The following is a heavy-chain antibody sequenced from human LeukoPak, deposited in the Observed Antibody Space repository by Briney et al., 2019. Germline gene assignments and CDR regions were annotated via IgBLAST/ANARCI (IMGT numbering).Heavy chain of an antibody. CDR2: ISYSGST. Sequence: SETLSLTCTVSGGSVSSGSYYWSWIRQPPGKGLKGIGYISYSGSTNYNPSLKSRVTISVDTSKNQFSLKLSSVTAADTAVYYCARGFDWLLSSYFDCWGQGTLVTVSS. CDR1: GGSVSSGSYY. D-gene: IGHD3-9*01. V-gene: IGHV4-61*01. J-gene: IGHJ4*02. CDR3: ARGFDWLLSSYFDC.